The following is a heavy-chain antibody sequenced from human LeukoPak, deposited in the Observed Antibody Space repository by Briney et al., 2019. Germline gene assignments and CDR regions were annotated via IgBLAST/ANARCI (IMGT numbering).Heavy chain of an antibody. Sequence: ASVKVSCKASGYTFTSYYMHWVRQAPGQGLEWMGIINPSGGSTSYAQKFQGRVTMTRDTSTSTVYMELSSLRSEDTAVYYCKVSSSSPDDFDYWGQGTLVTVSS. J-gene: IGHJ4*02. CDR2: INPSGGST. CDR3: KVSSSSPDDFDY. V-gene: IGHV1-46*01. CDR1: GYTFTSYY. D-gene: IGHD6-6*01.